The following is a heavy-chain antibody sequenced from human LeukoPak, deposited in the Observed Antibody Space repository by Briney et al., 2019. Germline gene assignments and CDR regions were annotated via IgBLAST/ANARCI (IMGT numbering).Heavy chain of an antibody. CDR3: ARLRDIVANWFDP. CDR2: IHTSGST. CDR1: GGSISSGSYY. D-gene: IGHD2-15*01. Sequence: SETLSLTCIVSGGSISSGSYYWSWIRQPAGKGLEWIGRIHTSGSTNYNPSLKSRVTISVDTSKNQFSLKLSSVTAADTAVYYCARLRDIVANWFDPWGQGTLVTVSS. J-gene: IGHJ5*02. V-gene: IGHV4-61*02.